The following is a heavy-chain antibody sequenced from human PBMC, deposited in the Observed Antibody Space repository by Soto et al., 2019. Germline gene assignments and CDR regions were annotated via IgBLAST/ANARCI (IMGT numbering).Heavy chain of an antibody. CDR3: ARAVRTGFYGIDV. J-gene: IGHJ6*02. CDR2: LIPVFGTS. V-gene: IGHV1-69*01. Sequence: QVQLVQSGAEVKKPGSSVKVSCRASGDSFSNYAVNWLRQAPGRGLEWMGGLIPVFGTSNYAEKFQGRLTITADELTSTAYMELSSLTSEDTAVYYCARAVRTGFYGIDVWGQGTTVSVSS. CDR1: GDSFSNYA.